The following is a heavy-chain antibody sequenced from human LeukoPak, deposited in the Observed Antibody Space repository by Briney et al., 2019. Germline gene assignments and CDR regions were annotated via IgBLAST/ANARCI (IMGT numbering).Heavy chain of an antibody. V-gene: IGHV4-34*01. CDR3: ARHHWFWGSSSSGGFDY. D-gene: IGHD6-6*01. CDR1: GGSFSGYY. CDR2: INHSGST. Sequence: SETLSLTCAAYGGSFSGYYWSWIRQPPGKGLEWIGEINHSGSTNYNPSLKSRVTISVDTSKNQFSLKLSSVTAADTAVYYCARHHWFWGSSSSGGFDYWGQGTLVTVSS. J-gene: IGHJ4*02.